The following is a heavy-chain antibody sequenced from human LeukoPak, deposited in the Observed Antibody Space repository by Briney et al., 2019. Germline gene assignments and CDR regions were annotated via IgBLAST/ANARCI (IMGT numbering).Heavy chain of an antibody. V-gene: IGHV3-30*18. CDR1: GFTFSSYG. CDR2: ISYDGSNK. CDR3: AKDAPPCSGGSCYSGYYFYGMDV. Sequence: GGSLRLSCVVPGFTFSSYGMHWVRQAPGKGLEWVAVISYDGSNKYYADSVKGRFTISRDNSKNTLYLQMNSLRAEDTAVFCCAKDAPPCSGGSCYSGYYFYGMDVWGKGTTVTVSS. D-gene: IGHD2-15*01. J-gene: IGHJ6*04.